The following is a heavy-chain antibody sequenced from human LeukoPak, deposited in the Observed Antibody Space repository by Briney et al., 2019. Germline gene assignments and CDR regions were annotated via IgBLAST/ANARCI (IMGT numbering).Heavy chain of an antibody. CDR1: GYTFSSYA. D-gene: IGHD3-22*01. CDR3: ARYDSTVNWFDP. V-gene: IGHV1-2*02. CDR2: INPNSGGT. Sequence: ASVKVSCKASGYTFSSYAINWVRQAPGQGLEWMGWINPNSGGTNYAQRFQGRVTVTRDTSISTAYMELSRLRSDDTAFYYCARYDSTVNWFDPWGQGTLVTVSS. J-gene: IGHJ5*02.